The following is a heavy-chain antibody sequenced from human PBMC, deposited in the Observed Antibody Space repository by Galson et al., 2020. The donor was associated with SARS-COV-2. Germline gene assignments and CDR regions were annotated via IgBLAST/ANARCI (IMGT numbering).Heavy chain of an antibody. Sequence: AASAFTFDDYTMHWVLQAPGKGLEWVSLISWDGGSTYYADSVKGRFTIYRDNSKNSLYLQMNSLRTEDTALYYCAKIPRGADAFDIWGQGTMVTVSS. D-gene: IGHD2-2*02. V-gene: IGHV3-43*01. CDR3: AKIPRGADAFDI. J-gene: IGHJ3*02. CDR1: AFTFDDYT. CDR2: ISWDGGST.